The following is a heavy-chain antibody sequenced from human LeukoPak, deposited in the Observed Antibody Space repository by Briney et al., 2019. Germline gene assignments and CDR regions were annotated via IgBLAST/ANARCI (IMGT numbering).Heavy chain of an antibody. D-gene: IGHD3-10*01. V-gene: IGHV3-33*01. Sequence: GGSLRLSCAASGFTFSSYGMHWVRQAPGKGLEWVAVIWYDGSNKYYADSVKGRFTISRDNSKNTLYLQMNSLRAEDTAVYYCARDGVGWGRITMVRGVIGIDYWGQGTLVTVSS. CDR3: ARDGVGWGRITMVRGVIGIDY. J-gene: IGHJ4*02. CDR1: GFTFSSYG. CDR2: IWYDGSNK.